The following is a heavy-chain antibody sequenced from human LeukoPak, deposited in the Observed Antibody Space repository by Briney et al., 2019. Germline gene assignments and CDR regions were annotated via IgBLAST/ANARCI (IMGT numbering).Heavy chain of an antibody. CDR1: GGSISSYY. V-gene: IGHV4-59*01. J-gene: IGHJ4*02. CDR2: IYYSGST. Sequence: NPSETLSLACTVSGGSISSYYWSWIRQPPGKGLEWTGYIYYSGSTNYNPSLKSRVTISVDTSKNQFSLKLSSVTAADTAVYYCARATSGIAAAGQLYFDYWGQGTLVTVSS. CDR3: ARATSGIAAAGQLYFDY. D-gene: IGHD6-13*01.